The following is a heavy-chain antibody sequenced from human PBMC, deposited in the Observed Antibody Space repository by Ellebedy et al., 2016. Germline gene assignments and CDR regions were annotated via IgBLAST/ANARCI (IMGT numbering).Heavy chain of an antibody. D-gene: IGHD2-2*01. CDR1: GFTFSSYS. J-gene: IGHJ4*02. V-gene: IGHV3-48*02. Sequence: GESLKISCAASGFTFSSYSMNWVRQAPGKGLEWLSYISRDGGATYYADSVKGRFTISRDNAKNSLSLLMNSLRDDDTAVYYCAREAHCSSTSCPDYWGQGTLVTVSS. CDR2: ISRDGGAT. CDR3: AREAHCSSTSCPDY.